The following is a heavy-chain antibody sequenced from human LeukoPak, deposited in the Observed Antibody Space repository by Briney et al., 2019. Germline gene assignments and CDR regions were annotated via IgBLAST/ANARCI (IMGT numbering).Heavy chain of an antibody. CDR2: IYYSGST. CDR3: AREKDSYGTLDY. D-gene: IGHD5-18*01. Sequence: SQTLSLTCTVSGYSISSGYYWGWIRQPPGKGLEWIGSIYYSGSTYYNPSLKSRVTISVDTSKNQFSLKLSSVTAADTAVYYCAREKDSYGTLDYWGQGTLVTVSS. V-gene: IGHV4-38-2*02. J-gene: IGHJ4*02. CDR1: GYSISSGYY.